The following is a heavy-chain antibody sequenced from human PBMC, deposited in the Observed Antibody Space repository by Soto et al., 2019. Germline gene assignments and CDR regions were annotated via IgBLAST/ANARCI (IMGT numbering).Heavy chain of an antibody. J-gene: IGHJ6*02. CDR3: ARGAHRGSGSYYRVRYGMDV. CDR2: INHSGST. Sequence: PSETLSLTCAVYGGSFSGYYWSWIRQPPGKGLEWIGEINHSGSTNYNPSLKSRVTISVDTSKNQFSLKLSSVTAADTAVYYCARGAHRGSGSYYRVRYGMDVWGQGTTVTVSS. CDR1: GGSFSGYY. D-gene: IGHD3-10*01. V-gene: IGHV4-34*01.